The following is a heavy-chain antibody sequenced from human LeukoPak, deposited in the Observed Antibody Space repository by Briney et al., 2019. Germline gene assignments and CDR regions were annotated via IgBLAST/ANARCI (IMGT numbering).Heavy chain of an antibody. J-gene: IGHJ4*02. V-gene: IGHV3-21*01. CDR2: ISSSSSYI. D-gene: IGHD3-10*01. CDR3: ARHYYGSGTDY. CDR1: GFTFSSYS. Sequence: GGSLRLSCAGSGFTFSSYSMNWVRQAPGKGLEWVSCISSSSSYIYYADSVKGRFTISRDNAKNSLYLQMNSLRAEDTAVYYCARHYYGSGTDYWGQGTLVTVSS.